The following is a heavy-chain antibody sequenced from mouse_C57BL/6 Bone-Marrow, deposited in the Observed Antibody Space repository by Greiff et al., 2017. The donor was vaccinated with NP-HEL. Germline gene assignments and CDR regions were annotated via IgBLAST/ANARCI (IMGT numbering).Heavy chain of an antibody. CDR1: GFTFSSYA. D-gene: IGHD4-1*01. CDR2: ISSGGDYI. CDR3: TRGNWAWLAY. Sequence: EVQGVESGEGLVKPGGSLKLSCAASGFTFSSYAMSWVRQPPEKRLEWVAYISSGGDYIYYADTVKGRFTISRDNARNTLYLQMSSLKSEETAMYYCTRGNWAWLAYWGQGTLVTVSA. V-gene: IGHV5-9-1*02. J-gene: IGHJ3*01.